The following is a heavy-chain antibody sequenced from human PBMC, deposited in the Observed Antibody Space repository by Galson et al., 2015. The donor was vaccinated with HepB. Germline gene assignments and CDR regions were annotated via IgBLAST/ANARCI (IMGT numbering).Heavy chain of an antibody. V-gene: IGHV3-7*03. D-gene: IGHD2-15*01. CDR2: IKQDGSEK. CDR1: GFTFSSYW. CDR3: AREKSGYRRGAAGS. Sequence: SLRLSCAASGFTFSSYWVSWVRQAPGKGLEWVANIKQDGSEKYYVDSVKGRFTISRDNAKNSLYLQMNSLRAEDTAVYYCAREKSGYRRGAAGSWGQGTLVTVSS. J-gene: IGHJ5*02.